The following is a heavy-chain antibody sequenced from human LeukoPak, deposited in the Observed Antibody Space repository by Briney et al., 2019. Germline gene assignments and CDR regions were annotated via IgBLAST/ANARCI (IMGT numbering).Heavy chain of an antibody. Sequence: SETLSLTCTASGGSINSYYWNWIRQPPGKGLEWIGCIYDSGSTKYNPSLKSRVTISVDTSMNQLSLKMSSVTAADTAVYYCARDAVATGIGAFDIWGQGTMVTVSS. CDR2: IYDSGST. D-gene: IGHD5-12*01. CDR3: ARDAVATGIGAFDI. J-gene: IGHJ3*02. V-gene: IGHV4-59*01. CDR1: GGSINSYY.